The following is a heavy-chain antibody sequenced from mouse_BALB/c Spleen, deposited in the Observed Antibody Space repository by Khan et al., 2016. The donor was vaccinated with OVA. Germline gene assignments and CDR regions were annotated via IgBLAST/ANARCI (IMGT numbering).Heavy chain of an antibody. V-gene: IGHV1S41*01. D-gene: IGHD1-1*01. CDR1: GYTFTSYW. CDR3: AISNYYGNGLYAMDY. Sequence: DLVKPGASVKLSCKASGYTFTSYWINWIKQRPGQGLEWVGNIGPGSGNPYYNEIFKGKATLTVDTSSSTVYIQLSSLSSEDSAVYFCAISNYYGNGLYAMDYWGQGTSVTVSA. J-gene: IGHJ4*01. CDR2: IGPGSGNP.